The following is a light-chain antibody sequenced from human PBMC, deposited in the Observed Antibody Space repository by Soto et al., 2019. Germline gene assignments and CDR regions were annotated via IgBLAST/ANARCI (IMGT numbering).Light chain of an antibody. CDR3: QKYNSAPWT. CDR1: QAISNY. J-gene: IGKJ1*01. V-gene: IGKV1-27*01. CDR2: AAS. Sequence: DIQMTQSPSSLSASVGDGVTITCRASQAISNYLAWYQQKPGKVPKLLIYAASTLQSGVPSRFSGSGSGTDFTLTISSLQPEDVASYYCQKYNSAPWTFGQGTKVEIK.